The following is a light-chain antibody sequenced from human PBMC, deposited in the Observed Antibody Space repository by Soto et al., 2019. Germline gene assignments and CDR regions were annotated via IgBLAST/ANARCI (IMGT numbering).Light chain of an antibody. CDR2: GAS. J-gene: IGKJ5*01. CDR3: QQRRHWTPSIT. V-gene: IGKV3D-20*02. Sequence: ESVLTQSPNPLSLSXXERATLSCRASHTVIRNYLARHKQRPGPTPRLLVDGASGRATGITDRVSGSGTETAFTITSIEPEDVAVAYYQQRRHWTPSITFGQGTRLEIK. CDR1: HTVIRNY.